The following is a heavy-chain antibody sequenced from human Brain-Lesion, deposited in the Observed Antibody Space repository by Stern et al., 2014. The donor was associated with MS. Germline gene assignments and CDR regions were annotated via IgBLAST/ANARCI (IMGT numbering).Heavy chain of an antibody. CDR1: GGSISSGSDY. CDR3: ASGYRIFDY. J-gene: IGHJ4*02. CDR2: IHPSGSA. V-gene: IGHV4-61*02. Sequence: VQLVESGPGLVKPSQTLSLTCNVSGGSISSGSDYWSWLRQPVGKGLQWIGRIHPSGSAYYTPSLKSRVTISTDTSKNQFSLELTSAPAADTAIYYCASGYRIFDYWGQGILVTVPS. D-gene: IGHD5-18*01.